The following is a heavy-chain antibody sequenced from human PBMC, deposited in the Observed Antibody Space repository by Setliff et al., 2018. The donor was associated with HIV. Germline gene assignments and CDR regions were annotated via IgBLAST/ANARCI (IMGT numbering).Heavy chain of an antibody. CDR3: ARGFVLRFLEWSMPDAFDI. Sequence: GESLRLSCAASGFTFSSYSMNWVRQAPGKGLEWVSFISRTSSYIYYADSLKGRFTISRDNAKNSLYLQMNSLRAEDTAVYYRARGFVLRFLEWSMPDAFDIWGQGTMVTVSS. CDR2: ISRTSSYI. J-gene: IGHJ3*02. D-gene: IGHD3-3*01. V-gene: IGHV3-21*01. CDR1: GFTFSSYS.